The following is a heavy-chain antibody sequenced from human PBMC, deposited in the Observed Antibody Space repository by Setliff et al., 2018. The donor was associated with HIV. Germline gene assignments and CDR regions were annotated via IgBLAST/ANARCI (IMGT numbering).Heavy chain of an antibody. V-gene: IGHV1-69*10. D-gene: IGHD6-13*01. CDR3: ATAQGIATANFDY. Sequence: SVKVSCKASGGTFSSYAFSWVRQAPGQGLEWMGDIFAFLNIPNYAQKFQGRVTITADKPTSTAYMELTGLRSEDTAIYYCATAQGIATANFDYWGQGTLVTVSS. J-gene: IGHJ4*02. CDR1: GGTFSSYA. CDR2: IFAFLNIP.